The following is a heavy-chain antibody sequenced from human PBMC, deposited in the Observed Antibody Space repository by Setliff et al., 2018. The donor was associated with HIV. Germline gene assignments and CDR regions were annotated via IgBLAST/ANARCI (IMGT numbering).Heavy chain of an antibody. CDR3: AREGSPIYYFDY. J-gene: IGHJ4*02. D-gene: IGHD3-10*01. V-gene: IGHV1-2*02. CDR1: GYTLTELS. CDR2: INPNSGGT. Sequence: GASVKVSCKVSGYTLTELSMHWVRQAPGKGLEWMGWINPNSGGTNYAQKFQGRVTLTRDTSISTAYMEVSSLRSDDTAVYYCAREGSPIYYFDYWSQGTLVTVSS.